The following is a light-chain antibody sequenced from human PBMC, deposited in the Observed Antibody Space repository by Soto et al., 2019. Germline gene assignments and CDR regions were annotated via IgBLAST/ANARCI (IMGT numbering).Light chain of an antibody. Sequence: SVLTQPASVSGSPGQSITISCTGTSSDIGAYNFVSWYQQHPGKAPKLMIYDVSNRPSGVSNRFSGSKSGDTASLTISGLQAEDEADYYCSSYTISAANVFGTGTKVTV. CDR3: SSYTISAANV. CDR2: DVS. V-gene: IGLV2-14*03. CDR1: SSDIGAYNF. J-gene: IGLJ1*01.